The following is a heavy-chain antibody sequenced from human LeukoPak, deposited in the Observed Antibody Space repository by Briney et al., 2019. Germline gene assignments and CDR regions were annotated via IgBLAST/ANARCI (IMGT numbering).Heavy chain of an antibody. V-gene: IGHV1-2*02. CDR1: GYTFTGYY. D-gene: IGHD5-12*01. J-gene: IGHJ4*01. Sequence: GASVKVSCKASGYTFTGYYMHWVRQAPGQGLEWMGGINPNSGGTNYAQKFQGRVTMTRDTSNSTAYMELRRLRSDDTAAYYCARIVDIGQYDIDYWGQGTMVTVSS. CDR2: INPNSGGT. CDR3: ARIVDIGQYDIDY.